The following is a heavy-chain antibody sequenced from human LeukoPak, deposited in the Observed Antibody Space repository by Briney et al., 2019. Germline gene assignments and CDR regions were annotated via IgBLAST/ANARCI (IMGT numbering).Heavy chain of an antibody. V-gene: IGHV1-69*13. J-gene: IGHJ5*02. CDR3: ANIVVVPAAIWAPFDP. CDR1: GGTFSSYA. D-gene: IGHD2-2*01. CDR2: IIPIFGTA. Sequence: ASVKVSCKASGGTFSSYAISWVRQAPGQGLEWMGGIIPIFGTANYAQKFQGRVTITADESTSTAYMELSSLRSEDTAVYYCANIVVVPAAIWAPFDPWGQGTLVTVSS.